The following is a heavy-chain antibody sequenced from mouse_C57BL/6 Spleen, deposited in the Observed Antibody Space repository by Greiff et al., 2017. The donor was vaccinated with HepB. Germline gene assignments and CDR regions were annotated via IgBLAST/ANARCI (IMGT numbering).Heavy chain of an antibody. CDR1: GYTFTSYW. V-gene: IGHV1-55*01. J-gene: IGHJ4*01. Sequence: QVQLKEPGAELVKPGASVKMSCKASGYTFTSYWITWVKQRPGQGLEWIGDIYPGSGSTNYNEKFKSKATLTVDTSSSTAYMQLSSLTSEDSAVYYCARYYSYAMDYWGQGTSVTVSS. CDR3: ARYYSYAMDY. CDR2: IYPGSGST.